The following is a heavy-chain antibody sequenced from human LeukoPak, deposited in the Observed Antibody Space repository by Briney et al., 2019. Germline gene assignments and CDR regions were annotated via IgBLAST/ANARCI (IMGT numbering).Heavy chain of an antibody. CDR1: GFTFSSYS. V-gene: IGHV3-21*01. J-gene: IGHJ4*02. CDR3: ARDKAVGPTLLDY. D-gene: IGHD1-26*01. CDR2: ISSSSSYI. Sequence: GGSLRLSCAASGFTFSSYSMNWVRQAPGEGLEWVSSISSSSSYIHYADSVKGRFTISRDNAKNSLYLQMNSLRAEDTAVYYCARDKAVGPTLLDYWGQGTLVTVSS.